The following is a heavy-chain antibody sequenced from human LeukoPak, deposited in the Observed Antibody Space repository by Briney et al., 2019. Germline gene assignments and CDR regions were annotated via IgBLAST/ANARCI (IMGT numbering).Heavy chain of an antibody. J-gene: IGHJ4*02. Sequence: GGSLRLSCAASGFTFSSYMMTWVRQAPGKGVEWVANIKPDGGEKFYVDSVRGRFTISRDNAKNSMYLQMNSLRAEDTDVYSCASGSLWSGILDYWGQGTLVIVSS. CDR3: ASGSLWSGILDY. CDR1: GFTFSSYM. CDR2: IKPDGGEK. V-gene: IGHV3-7*01. D-gene: IGHD3-3*01.